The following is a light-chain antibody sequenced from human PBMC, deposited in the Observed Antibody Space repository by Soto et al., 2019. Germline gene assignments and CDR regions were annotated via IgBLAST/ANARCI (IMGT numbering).Light chain of an antibody. CDR3: QQYNNWPQT. J-gene: IGKJ1*01. CDR1: QSVSSN. CDR2: DAS. V-gene: IGKV3-15*01. Sequence: ERVMTQSTAPLSVSPGERATLSCRASQSVSSNLAWYQQKPGQAPRLLIYDASTRATGIPARFSGSGSGTEFTLTISSLQSEDFAVYYCQQYNNWPQTFGRGAMVDI.